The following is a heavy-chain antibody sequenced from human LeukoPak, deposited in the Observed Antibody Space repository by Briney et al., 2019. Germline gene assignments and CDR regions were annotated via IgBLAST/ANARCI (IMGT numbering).Heavy chain of an antibody. V-gene: IGHV3-48*01. CDR2: ISSSSSTI. J-gene: IGHJ4*02. CDR1: GFTFSSYS. CDR3: VREYYFDY. Sequence: GGSRRLSCAASGFTFSSYSMNWVRQAPGKGLEWVSYISSSSSTIYYADSVKGRFTISRDNAKNSLYLQMNSLRAEDTAVYYCVREYYFDYWGQGTLVTVSS.